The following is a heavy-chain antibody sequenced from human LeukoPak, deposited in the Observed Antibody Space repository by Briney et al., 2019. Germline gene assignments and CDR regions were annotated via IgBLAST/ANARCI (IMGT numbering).Heavy chain of an antibody. D-gene: IGHD4/OR15-4a*01. J-gene: IGHJ4*02. Sequence: GGSLRLSCAASGFTFSDAWMGWVRQAPGKGLEWVGRIRTKTDGGTTDYAAPVKGRFTISRDDLKNTVYLQMNSLKIEDTAVYYCTRLLAYWGQGTLVTVSS. CDR1: GFTFSDAW. V-gene: IGHV3-15*01. CDR2: IRTKTDGGTT. CDR3: TRLLAY.